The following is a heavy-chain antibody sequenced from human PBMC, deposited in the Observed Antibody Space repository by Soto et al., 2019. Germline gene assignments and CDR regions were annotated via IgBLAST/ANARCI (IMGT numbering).Heavy chain of an antibody. Sequence: LRLSCAASGFSFSRYGIHWVRQAPGKGLEWVAVISDDGSSEYYADSVKGRFTISRDNSKNTLYLQMNSLRAEDTAIYYCAKGNRNSWYSSRFDSWGQGVLVTVSS. D-gene: IGHD6-13*01. CDR3: AKGNRNSWYSSRFDS. CDR1: GFSFSRYG. CDR2: ISDDGSSE. V-gene: IGHV3-30*18. J-gene: IGHJ4*02.